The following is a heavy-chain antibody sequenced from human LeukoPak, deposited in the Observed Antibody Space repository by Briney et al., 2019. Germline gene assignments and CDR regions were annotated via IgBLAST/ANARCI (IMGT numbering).Heavy chain of an antibody. CDR1: GYSITSYW. CDR2: IYPGDSDT. CDR3: ARHAYDFWSGDYNLDY. D-gene: IGHD3-3*01. Sequence: GESLKISCKGSGYSITSYWIGWVRPMPGKGLEWMGIIYPGDSDTRYSPSFQGQVTISADKSISTAYLQWSSLKASDTAMYYCARHAYDFWSGDYNLDYWGQGTLVTVSS. J-gene: IGHJ4*02. V-gene: IGHV5-51*01.